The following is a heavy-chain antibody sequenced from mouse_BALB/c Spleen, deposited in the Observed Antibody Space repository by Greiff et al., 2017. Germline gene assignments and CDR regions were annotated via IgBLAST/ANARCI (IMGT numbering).Heavy chain of an antibody. D-gene: IGHD2-3*01. Sequence: EVQVVESGGGLVQPGGSRKLSCAASGFTFSDYRMAWVRQAPGKGPEWVAFISNLAYSIYYADTVTGRFTISRENAKNTLYLEMSSLRSEDTAMYYCARDLYDGYYDYWGQGTTLTVSS. CDR1: GFTFSDYR. CDR2: ISNLAYSI. J-gene: IGHJ2*01. CDR3: ARDLYDGYYDY. V-gene: IGHV5-15*02.